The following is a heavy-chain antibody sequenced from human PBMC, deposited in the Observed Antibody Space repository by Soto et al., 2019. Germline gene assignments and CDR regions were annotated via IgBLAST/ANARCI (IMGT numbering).Heavy chain of an antibody. CDR1: GFTFSGYA. V-gene: IGHV3-30-3*01. CDR3: SRDHDILTGHSYDAFDI. J-gene: IGHJ3*02. D-gene: IGHD3-9*01. Sequence: QVQLVESGGGVVQPGKSLRLSCAASGFTFSGYAMHWVRQAPGKGLEWVAIISFDGSNEYYADSVKGRFTISRANSKNTLYLQMNSLSTEDTAVYYCSRDHDILTGHSYDAFDIWGQGTMVTVSS. CDR2: ISFDGSNE.